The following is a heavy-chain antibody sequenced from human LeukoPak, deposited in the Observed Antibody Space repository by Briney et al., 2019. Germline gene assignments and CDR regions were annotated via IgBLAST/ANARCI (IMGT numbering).Heavy chain of an antibody. CDR1: GFTFSSYS. Sequence: GGSLRLSCAVSGFTFSSYSVNWVRQAPGKGLEWVSSISSSSSYIYYADSLKGRFTISRDNPKNSLYLQMNSLRAEDTAVYYCARTSNGWSLDYWGQGTLVTVSS. V-gene: IGHV3-21*01. J-gene: IGHJ4*02. CDR2: ISSSSSYI. CDR3: ARTSNGWSLDY. D-gene: IGHD6-19*01.